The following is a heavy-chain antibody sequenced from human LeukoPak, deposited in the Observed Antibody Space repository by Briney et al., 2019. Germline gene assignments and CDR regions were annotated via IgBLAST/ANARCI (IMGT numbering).Heavy chain of an antibody. D-gene: IGHD6-19*01. V-gene: IGHV1-69*04. CDR1: GGTFSSYA. J-gene: IGHJ6*02. Sequence: ASVKVSCKASGGTFSSYAISWVRQAPGQGLEWMGRIIPILGIANYARKFQGRVTITADKSTSTAYMELSSLRSEDTAVYYCARASGPGIAVAGTTFYYFGLDVWGQGTTVTVSS. CDR3: ARASGPGIAVAGTTFYYFGLDV. CDR2: IIPILGIA.